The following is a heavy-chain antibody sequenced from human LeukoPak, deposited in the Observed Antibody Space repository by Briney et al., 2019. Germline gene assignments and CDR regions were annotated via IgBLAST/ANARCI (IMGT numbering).Heavy chain of an antibody. Sequence: ASVKVSCKASGYTFTSYGISWVRQAPGQGLEWMGWISAYNGNTNYAQKLQGRVTITADESTSTAYMELSSLRSEDTAVYYCATEGGIAARPYRPYYFDYWGQGTLVTVSS. CDR3: ATEGGIAARPYRPYYFDY. CDR1: GYTFTSYG. V-gene: IGHV1-18*01. D-gene: IGHD6-6*01. CDR2: ISAYNGNT. J-gene: IGHJ4*02.